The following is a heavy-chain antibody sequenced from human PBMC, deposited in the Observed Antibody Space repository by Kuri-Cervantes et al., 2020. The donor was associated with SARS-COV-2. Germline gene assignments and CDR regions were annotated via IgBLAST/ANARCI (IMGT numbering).Heavy chain of an antibody. Sequence: AVKVSCKASGFTFTSSAMQWVRQARGQRLEWIGWIVVGSGNTNYAQKFQERVTIARDMSTSTAYMELSSLRSEDMAVYYCAAALIDAFDIWGQGTMVTVSS. CDR1: GFTFTSSA. CDR2: IVVGSGNT. CDR3: AAALIDAFDI. J-gene: IGHJ3*02. V-gene: IGHV1-58*02.